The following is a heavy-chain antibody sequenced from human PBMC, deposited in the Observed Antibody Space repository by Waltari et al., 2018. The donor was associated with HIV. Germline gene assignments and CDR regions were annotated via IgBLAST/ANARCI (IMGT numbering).Heavy chain of an antibody. CDR2: INEDGNTI. V-gene: IGHV3-74*01. CDR3: VKDMFGEYDY. CDR1: GFSISTYW. J-gene: IGHJ4*02. Sequence: EVQLVESGGGSVQHGGSLRLSCVVSGFSISTYWMHWVRQTPGKGLVWVARINEDGNTIDHAGSVRGRFTISRDSAKNTLFLQMNSLRDEDTAMYYCVKDMFGEYDYWGQGALVTVSS. D-gene: IGHD3-10*02.